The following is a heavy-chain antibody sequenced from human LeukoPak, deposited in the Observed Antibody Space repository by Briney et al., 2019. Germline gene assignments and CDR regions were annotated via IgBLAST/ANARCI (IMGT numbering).Heavy chain of an antibody. J-gene: IGHJ4*02. D-gene: IGHD3-3*01. CDR2: IYYSGST. V-gene: IGHV4-59*01. Sequence: PSETLSLTCTVSGGSISSYYWSWIRQPPGKGLEWIGYIYYSGSTNYNPSLKSRVTISVDTSKNQFSLKLSSVTAADTAVYYCARESDGYDFWSGFDYWGQGTLVTASS. CDR1: GGSISSYY. CDR3: ARESDGYDFWSGFDY.